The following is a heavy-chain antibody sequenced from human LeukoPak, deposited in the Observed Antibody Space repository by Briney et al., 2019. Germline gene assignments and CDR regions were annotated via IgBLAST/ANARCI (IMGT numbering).Heavy chain of an antibody. Sequence: GEALKISSKGSGYMFSSYLLGRGRQMPGKGLEWWVVIYPVDADTSYSPSFQGQVTISADKSINTAYLQWSSLKASDTAMYFCARLGPLPADYYYGMDVWGQGTTVTVSS. CDR3: ARLGPLPADYYYGMDV. J-gene: IGHJ6*02. D-gene: IGHD6-19*01. V-gene: IGHV5-51*01. CDR2: IYPVDADT. CDR1: GYMFSSYL.